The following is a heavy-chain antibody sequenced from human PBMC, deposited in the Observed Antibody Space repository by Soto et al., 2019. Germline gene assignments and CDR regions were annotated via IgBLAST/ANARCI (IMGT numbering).Heavy chain of an antibody. CDR3: ASLKSSSSSD. CDR1: GGSISSSSYY. CDR2: IYYSGST. J-gene: IGHJ4*02. V-gene: IGHV4-39*01. Sequence: QLQLQESGPGLVKPSETLSLTCTVAGGSISSSSYYWGWIRQPPGKGLEWIGSIYYSGSTYYNPSLKSRVAISVDTSKNQFSLKQSSVTAADPAAYYCASLKSSSSSDWGQGTLVTVSS. D-gene: IGHD6-13*01.